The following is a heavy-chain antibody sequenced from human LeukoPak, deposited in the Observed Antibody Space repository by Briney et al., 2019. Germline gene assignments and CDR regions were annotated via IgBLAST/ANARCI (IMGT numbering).Heavy chain of an antibody. CDR2: VKSKTNGGTI. CDR1: AFTFSNAW. V-gene: IGHV3-15*01. Sequence: GGSLRLSCAASAFTFSNAWMNWGRQAPRKWREWVGLVKSKTNGGTIDYAAPVKGRFSISRDDSENTLYLQMNSMETEDTAVYYCVTERAGAFDYWGQGTLVTVSS. D-gene: IGHD6-19*01. J-gene: IGHJ4*02. CDR3: VTERAGAFDY.